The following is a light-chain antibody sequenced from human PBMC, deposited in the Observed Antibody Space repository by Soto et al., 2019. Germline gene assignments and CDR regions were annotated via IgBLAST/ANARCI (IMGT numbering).Light chain of an antibody. V-gene: IGKV3-15*01. J-gene: IGKJ1*01. Sequence: EIVMTQSPATLSVSPGERATLSCRASQSVSSNLAWYQQKPGQAPRFLIYGASTRATGIPARFSGSGSGTEFTLTISSLQSEDFAVYYCQQYNNWPGTFGQGTKV. CDR3: QQYNNWPGT. CDR2: GAS. CDR1: QSVSSN.